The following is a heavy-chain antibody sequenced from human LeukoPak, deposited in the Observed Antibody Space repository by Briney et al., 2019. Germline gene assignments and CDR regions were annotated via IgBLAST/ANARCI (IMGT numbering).Heavy chain of an antibody. CDR1: GFTFSSYA. D-gene: IGHD3-10*01. Sequence: GGSLRLSCAASGFTFSSYAMHWVRQAPGKGLEWVAVISYDGGNKYYADSVKGRFTVSRDSSKNTLYLQMNSLRIEDTAVYYCGRGSVGFGELNYWGQGTLVTVSS. CDR2: ISYDGGNK. V-gene: IGHV3-30*03. CDR3: GRGSVGFGELNY. J-gene: IGHJ4*02.